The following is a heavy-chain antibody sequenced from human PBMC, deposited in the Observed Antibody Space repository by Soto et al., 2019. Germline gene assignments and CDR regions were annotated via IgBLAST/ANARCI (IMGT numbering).Heavy chain of an antibody. J-gene: IGHJ6*02. V-gene: IGHV3-7*01. D-gene: IGHD3-10*01. Sequence: EVQLVESGGGLVQPGGSLRLSCAVSGFTFSSYWMSWVRQAPGKGLEWVATIKEDGSETYHVDSVKGRFTISRDNGKNFLYLQMNSLRVEDTAVYYCARDRGGYGPPDVWGQGTTVTVSS. CDR3: ARDRGGYGPPDV. CDR2: IKEDGSET. CDR1: GFTFSSYW.